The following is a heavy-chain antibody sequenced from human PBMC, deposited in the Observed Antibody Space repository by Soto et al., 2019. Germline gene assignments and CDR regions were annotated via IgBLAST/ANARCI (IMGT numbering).Heavy chain of an antibody. J-gene: IGHJ4*02. CDR3: ARGRVDGGELDL. CDR1: GFTFRTYG. CDR2: IWYDASNK. D-gene: IGHD1-26*01. Sequence: ESGGGVVQPGRSLRLSCAASGFTFRTYGMYWVRQAPGKGLEWVAVIWYDASNKYYADSVKSRFTISRDNSENTLYLQMNSLRAEDTAVYYCARGRVDGGELDLWGQGTLVTVSS. V-gene: IGHV3-33*01.